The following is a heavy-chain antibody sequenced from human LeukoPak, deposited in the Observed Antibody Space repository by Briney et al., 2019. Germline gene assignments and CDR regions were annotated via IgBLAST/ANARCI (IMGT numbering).Heavy chain of an antibody. CDR3: ARARTHAGVFDP. CDR2: IYYSGST. Sequence: SETLSLTCTVSGGSISSYYWSWIRQPPGKGLEWIGYIYYSGSTNYNPSLKSRVTISVDTSKNQSSLKLSSVTAADTAVYYCARARTHAGVFDPWGQGTLVTVSS. CDR1: GGSISSYY. V-gene: IGHV4-59*01. J-gene: IGHJ5*02.